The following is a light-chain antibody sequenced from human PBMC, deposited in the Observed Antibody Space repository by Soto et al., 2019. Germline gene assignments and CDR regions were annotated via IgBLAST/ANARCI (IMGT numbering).Light chain of an antibody. Sequence: DIQMTQSPSTLSASVGDRVTITCRASQSVSNCLAWYQQKPGKAPKLLIYQASSLESGVPSRFSGSGSGTELSLAISSLQPGDFATYYCQQYNDYSPYTFGQGTKLEIK. CDR2: QAS. J-gene: IGKJ2*01. V-gene: IGKV1-5*03. CDR1: QSVSNC. CDR3: QQYNDYSPYT.